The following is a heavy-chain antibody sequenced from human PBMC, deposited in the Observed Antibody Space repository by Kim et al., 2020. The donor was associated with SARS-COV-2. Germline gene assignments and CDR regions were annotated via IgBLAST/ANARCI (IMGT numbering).Heavy chain of an antibody. Sequence: SVKVSCKASGGTFSSYAISWVRQAPGQGLEWMGGIIPIFGTANYAQKFQGRVTITADESTSTAYMELSSLRSEDTAVYYCARGVSDSIQRYRGWNYYFDYWGQGTLVTVSS. J-gene: IGHJ4*02. CDR1: GGTFSSYA. V-gene: IGHV1-69*13. CDR2: IIPIFGTA. CDR3: ARGVSDSIQRYRGWNYYFDY. D-gene: IGHD1-7*01.